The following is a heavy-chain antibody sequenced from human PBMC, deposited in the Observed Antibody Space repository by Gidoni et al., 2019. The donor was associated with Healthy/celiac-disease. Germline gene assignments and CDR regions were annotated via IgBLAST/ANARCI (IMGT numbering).Heavy chain of an antibody. CDR1: GGSISSYS. CDR2: IYYSGST. CDR3: ARAQLYDFWSGYPLGGFDNWFDP. Sequence: QVQLQESGTGLVKPSETLSLTCTVSGGSISSYSWRWTRQPPGKGLEWIGYIYYSGSTNYNPSLKSRVTISVDTSKNQFSLKLSSVTAADTAVYYCARAQLYDFWSGYPLGGFDNWFDPWGQGTLVTVSS. D-gene: IGHD3-3*01. V-gene: IGHV4-59*08. J-gene: IGHJ5*02.